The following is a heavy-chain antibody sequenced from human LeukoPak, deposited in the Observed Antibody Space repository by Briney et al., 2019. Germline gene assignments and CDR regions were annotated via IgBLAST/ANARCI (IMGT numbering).Heavy chain of an antibody. V-gene: IGHV3-66*02. CDR2: IYSGGST. CDR1: GFTVSSNY. CDR3: ARDAYSYYMDV. Sequence: PGGSLRLSCAASGFTVSSNYMSWVRQAPGKGLEWVSVIYSGGSTYYADSVKGRFTISRDNSKNTLYLQMNNLRAEDTAVYYCARDAYSYYMDVWGKGTTVTVSS. D-gene: IGHD5-18*01. J-gene: IGHJ6*03.